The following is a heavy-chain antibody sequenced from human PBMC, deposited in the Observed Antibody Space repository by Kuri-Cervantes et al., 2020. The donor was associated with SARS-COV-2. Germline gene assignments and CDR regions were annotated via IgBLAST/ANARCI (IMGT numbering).Heavy chain of an antibody. CDR1: GYTFSDYN. Sequence: SVKVSCNASGYTFSDYNIHWCRQGPGQGLEWMGCINTYTGGTQYAQKFQGWVTLTRDASLSTAFMELSRLTSDDTALYSCEGGEGCRGLMVVFRWRGPGPLELWGQGSPVTVSS. CDR3: EGGEGCRGLMVVFRWRGPGPLEL. D-gene: IGHD2-8*02. CDR2: INTYTGGT. V-gene: IGHV1-2*04. J-gene: IGHJ4*02.